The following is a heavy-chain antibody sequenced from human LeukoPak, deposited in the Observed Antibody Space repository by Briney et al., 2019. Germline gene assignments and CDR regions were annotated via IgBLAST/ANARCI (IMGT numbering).Heavy chain of an antibody. CDR1: GFTFRNYV. V-gene: IGHV3-30-3*01. J-gene: IGHJ4*02. CDR3: AREGYYGSGSPPSLYFDY. Sequence: GGSLRLSCAASGFTFRNYVIHWVRQAPGKGLEWVAVTSSDLNVKLYADSVKGRFTISRDNSRSALYLQMNSLRPEDTAIYYCAREGYYGSGSPPSLYFDYWGQGTLVTVSS. CDR2: TSSDLNVK. D-gene: IGHD3-10*01.